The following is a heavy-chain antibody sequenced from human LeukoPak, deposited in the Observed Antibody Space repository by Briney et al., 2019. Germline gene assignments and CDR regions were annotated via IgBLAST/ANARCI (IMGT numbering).Heavy chain of an antibody. Sequence: SETLSLTCTVSGGPISSYYWSWIRQPPGKGLEWIGYIYYSGSTYYNPSLKSRVTISVDTSKNQFSLKLSSVTAADTAVYYCACGYYFDYWGQGTLVTVSS. J-gene: IGHJ4*02. CDR3: ACGYYFDY. CDR1: GGPISSYY. CDR2: IYYSGST. V-gene: IGHV4-59*06. D-gene: IGHD2-21*01.